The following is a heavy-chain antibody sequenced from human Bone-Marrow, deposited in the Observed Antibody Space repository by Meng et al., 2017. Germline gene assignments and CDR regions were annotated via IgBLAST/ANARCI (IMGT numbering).Heavy chain of an antibody. Sequence: GSLRLSCAASGFTFSTFWMHWVRQAPGKGLVWVSRIDDDGSGTTYADSVKGRFTISRDNAKNTLYLQMNSLRAEDTALYYCAKGGNWLNSWGQGTLVTVSS. CDR2: IDDDGSGT. V-gene: IGHV3-74*01. CDR3: AKGGNWLNS. CDR1: GFTFSTFW. J-gene: IGHJ5*01.